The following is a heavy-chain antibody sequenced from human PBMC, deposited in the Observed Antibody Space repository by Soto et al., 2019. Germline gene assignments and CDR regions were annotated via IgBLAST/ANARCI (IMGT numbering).Heavy chain of an antibody. J-gene: IGHJ4*02. CDR1: GFTFDDYA. CDR3: ARDKIVGATYFDY. Sequence: EVQLVESGGGLVQPGRSLRLSCAASGFTFDDYAMHWVRQAPGKGLEWVSGISWNSGSIGYADSVKGRFTISRDNAKNSLYLQMDSLRAEDTAVYYCARDKIVGATYFDYWGQGTLVTVSS. CDR2: ISWNSGSI. D-gene: IGHD1-26*01. V-gene: IGHV3-9*01.